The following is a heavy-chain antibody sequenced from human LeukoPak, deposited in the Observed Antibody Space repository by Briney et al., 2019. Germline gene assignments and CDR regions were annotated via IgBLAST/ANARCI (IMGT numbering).Heavy chain of an antibody. CDR3: AKSGYNRFDY. CDR2: ISGSGSGGST. J-gene: IGHJ4*02. CDR1: GFTFSSYA. D-gene: IGHD5-24*01. Sequence: GGSLRLSCAASGFTFSSYAMSWVRQAPGKGLEWVSSISGSGSGGSTYYADSVKGRFTISRDNSKNTLYLQMNSLVAEDTAVYYCAKSGYNRFDYWGQGTRVTVSS. V-gene: IGHV3-23*01.